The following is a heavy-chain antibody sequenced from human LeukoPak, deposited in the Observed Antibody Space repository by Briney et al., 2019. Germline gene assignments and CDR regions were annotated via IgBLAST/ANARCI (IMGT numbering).Heavy chain of an antibody. CDR1: GFTFSDYY. V-gene: IGHV3-11*04. J-gene: IGHJ6*03. Sequence: GRSLRLSCAASGFTFSDYYMSWIRQAPGTGLEWGSKINSSGRTINYADSLKGRLTISTDNAKHSLYLQMNSLRAEDTAVYYCARDSPTRPHYYYYYMDVWGKGTTVTVSS. CDR2: INSSGRTI. CDR3: ARDSPTRPHYYYYYMDV.